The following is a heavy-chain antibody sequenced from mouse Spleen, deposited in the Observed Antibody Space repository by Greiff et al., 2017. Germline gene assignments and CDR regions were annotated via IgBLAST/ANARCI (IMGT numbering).Heavy chain of an antibody. J-gene: IGHJ4*01. D-gene: IGHD1-1*01. Sequence: QVQLQQSGAELARPGASVKLSCKASGYTFTSYGISWVKQRTGQGLEWIGEIYPRSGNTYYNEKFKGKATLTADKSSSTAYMELRSLTSEDSAVYFWARSYYGSSYDYDMDYWGQGTTVTVSS. CDR3: ARSYYGSSYDYDMDY. CDR1: GYTFTSYG. V-gene: IGHV1-81*01. CDR2: IYPRSGNT.